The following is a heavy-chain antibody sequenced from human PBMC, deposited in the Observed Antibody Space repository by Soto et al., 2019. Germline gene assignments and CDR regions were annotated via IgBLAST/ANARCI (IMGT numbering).Heavy chain of an antibody. D-gene: IGHD6-6*01. V-gene: IGHV4-34*01. CDR3: ARGGRGSSSHYYYYYYMDV. CDR1: GGSFSGYY. CDR2: INHSGST. J-gene: IGHJ6*03. Sequence: PSETLSLTCAVYGGSFSGYYWSWIRQPPGKGLEWVGEINHSGSTNYNPSLKSRVTISVDTSKNQFSLKLSSVTAADTAVYYCARGGRGSSSHYYYYYYMDVWGKGTTVTVSS.